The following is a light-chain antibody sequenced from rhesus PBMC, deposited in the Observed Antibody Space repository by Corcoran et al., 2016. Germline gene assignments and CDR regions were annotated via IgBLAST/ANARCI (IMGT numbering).Light chain of an antibody. CDR1: QDINNY. CDR2: SAS. Sequence: DIQMTQSPSSLSASVGDRVTITCRASQDINNYLSWYQPIPGKTPKPLIYSASSLETGVTSRFSGTRSGTDYALPINTLQPEGVATDYCQKYNNIPFSFGQMTKVEIK. CDR3: QKYNNIPFS. V-gene: IGKV1-66*01. J-gene: IGKJ2*01.